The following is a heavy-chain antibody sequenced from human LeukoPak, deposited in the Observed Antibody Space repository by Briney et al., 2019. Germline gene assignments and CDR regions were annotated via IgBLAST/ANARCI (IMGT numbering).Heavy chain of an antibody. D-gene: IGHD3-10*01. J-gene: IGHJ4*02. Sequence: GVSVKVSCNASGGTFSSYAISWVRQAPGQGLEWMGGTIPIFGTANYAQKFQGRVTITTDESTSTAYMELSRLRSEDTAVHYCAGGGKVVRGVYFDYWGQGTLVTVSS. CDR2: TIPIFGTA. CDR3: AGGGKVVRGVYFDY. CDR1: GGTFSSYA. V-gene: IGHV1-69*05.